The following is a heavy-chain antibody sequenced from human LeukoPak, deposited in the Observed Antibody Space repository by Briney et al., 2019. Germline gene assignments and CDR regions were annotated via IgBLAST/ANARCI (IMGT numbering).Heavy chain of an antibody. CDR2: MNPNSGNT. Sequence: ASVKVSCKASGYTFTSYDINWVRQATGQGLEWMGWMNPNSGNTGYAQKFQGRVTMTRNTSISTAYMELSSLRSEDTAVYYCARLYYDSSGYFQAFDIWGQGTMVTVSS. D-gene: IGHD3-22*01. V-gene: IGHV1-8*01. CDR1: GYTFTSYD. CDR3: ARLYYDSSGYFQAFDI. J-gene: IGHJ3*02.